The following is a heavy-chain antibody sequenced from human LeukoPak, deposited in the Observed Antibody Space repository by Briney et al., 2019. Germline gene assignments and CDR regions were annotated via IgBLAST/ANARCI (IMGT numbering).Heavy chain of an antibody. J-gene: IGHJ5*02. V-gene: IGHV3-30*04. CDR2: ISYDGSNK. Sequence: GRSLRLSCAASGFTFSSYAMHWVRQAPGKGLEWVAVISYDGSNKYYADSVKGRFTISRDNSKNTLYLQMNSLRAEDTAVYYCARVSYYGSGPPSSPWGQGTLVTVSS. D-gene: IGHD3-10*01. CDR3: ARVSYYGSGPPSSP. CDR1: GFTFSSYA.